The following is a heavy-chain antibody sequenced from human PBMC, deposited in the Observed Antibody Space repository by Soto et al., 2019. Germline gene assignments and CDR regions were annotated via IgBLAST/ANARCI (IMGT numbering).Heavy chain of an antibody. J-gene: IGHJ4*02. Sequence: EVQLVESGGVVVQPGGSLRLSCAASGFTFDDYSMHWVRQAPGKGLEWVSLISWDGSSTYYADSVKGRFTISRDNSKNSLYLQMNSLTTEDTAFYYCGKDGAVSDYTYLDYWGQGALVTVSS. CDR1: GFTFDDYS. V-gene: IGHV3-43*01. CDR3: GKDGAVSDYTYLDY. CDR2: ISWDGSST. D-gene: IGHD4-17*01.